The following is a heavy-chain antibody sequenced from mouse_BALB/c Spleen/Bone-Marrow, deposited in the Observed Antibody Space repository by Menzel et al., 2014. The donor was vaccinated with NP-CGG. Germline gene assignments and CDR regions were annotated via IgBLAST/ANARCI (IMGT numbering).Heavy chain of an antibody. CDR3: ARQITTVDYAMDY. CDR2: INPSTGYT. D-gene: IGHD1-1*01. V-gene: IGHV1-7*01. CDR1: GYTFTSYW. J-gene: IGHJ4*01. Sequence: VQLQQSGAELANPGASVKMSCKASGYTFTSYWMHWVKQRPGQGLEWIGYINPSTGYTEYNQKFKDKATLTADKSSSTAYMQLSSLTSEDSAVYYCARQITTVDYAMDYWGQGTSVTVSS.